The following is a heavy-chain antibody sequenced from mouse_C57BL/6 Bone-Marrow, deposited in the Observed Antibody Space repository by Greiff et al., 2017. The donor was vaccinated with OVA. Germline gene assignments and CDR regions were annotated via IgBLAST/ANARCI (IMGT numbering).Heavy chain of an antibody. J-gene: IGHJ3*01. V-gene: IGHV5-4*01. CDR1: GFTFSSYA. CDR2: ISDGGSYT. D-gene: IGHD2-3*01. Sequence: EVQRVESGGGLVKPGGSLKLSCAASGFTFSSYAMSWVRQTPEKRLEWVATISDGGSYTYYPDNVKGRFTISRDNAKNNLYLQMSHLKSEDTAMYYCARGDGWGQGTLVTVSA. CDR3: ARGDG.